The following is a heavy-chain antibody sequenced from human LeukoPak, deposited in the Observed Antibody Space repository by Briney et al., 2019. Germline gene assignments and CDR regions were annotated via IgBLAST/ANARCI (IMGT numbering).Heavy chain of an antibody. CDR1: GYTFTNYG. D-gene: IGHD1-26*01. J-gene: IGHJ4*02. V-gene: IGHV1-18*01. CDR3: ARDRASGTYRLDY. CDR2: ISAYNGNT. Sequence: ASVKVSCKASGYTFTNYGITWVRQAPGQGLEWMGWISAYNGNTNYAQRLQGRVTMTTDTSTSTAYMELRNLRSDDTAVYYCARDRASGTYRLDYWGQGTLVTVSS.